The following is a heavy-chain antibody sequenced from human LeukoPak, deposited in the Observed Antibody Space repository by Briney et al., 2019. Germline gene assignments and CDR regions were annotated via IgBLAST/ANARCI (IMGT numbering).Heavy chain of an antibody. Sequence: GASVKVSCKASGGTFSSYAFSWVRQAPAPGLEWMGRIIPIFGTANYAQKFQCRVTITTTESTSTAYMELSSLRSEDTAVYYCARDSDFWSGYYHHPTGPWGQGTLVTVSS. V-gene: IGHV1-69*05. J-gene: IGHJ5*02. D-gene: IGHD3-3*01. CDR3: ARDSDFWSGYYHHPTGP. CDR1: GGTFSSYA. CDR2: IIPIFGTA.